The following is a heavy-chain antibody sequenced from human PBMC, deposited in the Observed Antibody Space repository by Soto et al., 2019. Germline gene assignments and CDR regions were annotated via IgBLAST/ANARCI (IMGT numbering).Heavy chain of an antibody. CDR3: ARDRYDFWSGYFDY. CDR2: ISAYNGNT. D-gene: IGHD3-3*01. CDR1: GYTFTSYG. J-gene: IGHJ4*02. V-gene: IGHV1-18*01. Sequence: EASVKVSCKASGYTFTSYGISWVRQAPGQGLEWMGWISAYNGNTNYAQKLQGRVTMTTDTSTSTAYMELRSLRSDDTAVYYCARDRYDFWSGYFDYWRQGTLVTVSS.